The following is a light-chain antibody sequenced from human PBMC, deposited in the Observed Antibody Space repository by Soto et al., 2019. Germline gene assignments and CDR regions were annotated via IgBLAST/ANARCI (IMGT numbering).Light chain of an antibody. CDR1: SSDVGAYNY. CDR2: DVT. J-gene: IGLJ2*01. V-gene: IGLV2-14*01. CDR3: SSYTSSSTLEV. Sequence: QSVLTQPASVSGSPGQSITISCTGTSSDVGAYNYVSWYQQHPGKAPKLMIYDVTYRPSGVSNRFSGSKSGDTASLTISGLQAEDEADYYRSSYTSSSTLEVFGGGTQLTVL.